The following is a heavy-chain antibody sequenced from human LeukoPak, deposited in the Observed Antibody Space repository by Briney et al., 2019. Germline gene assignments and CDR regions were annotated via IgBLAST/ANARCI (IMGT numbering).Heavy chain of an antibody. CDR3: AKGGGSIGRSYYFDY. Sequence: GGSLRLSCAASGFTFSSYEMNWVRQAPGKGLEWVSYISSSGSTIYYADSVKGRFTISRDNAKNTLYLQMNSLRAEDAAVYYCAKGGGSIGRSYYFDYWGQGTLVTVSS. V-gene: IGHV3-48*03. D-gene: IGHD2-15*01. J-gene: IGHJ4*02. CDR2: ISSSGSTI. CDR1: GFTFSSYE.